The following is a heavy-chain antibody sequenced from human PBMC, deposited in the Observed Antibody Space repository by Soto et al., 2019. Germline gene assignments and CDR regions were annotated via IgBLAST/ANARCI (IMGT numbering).Heavy chain of an antibody. Sequence: GGSLRLSCAASGFPCSNHAMSWVRQAPVKGLEWGSGISDGGDLIYYADSVKGRFSMSRDNSENMLYLQMTNLRAEDTAIYFCAKRQGTGLAAQNFDFWGQGTLVTVSS. J-gene: IGHJ4*02. D-gene: IGHD2-15*01. CDR3: AKRQGTGLAAQNFDF. V-gene: IGHV3-23*01. CDR2: ISDGGDLI. CDR1: GFPCSNHA.